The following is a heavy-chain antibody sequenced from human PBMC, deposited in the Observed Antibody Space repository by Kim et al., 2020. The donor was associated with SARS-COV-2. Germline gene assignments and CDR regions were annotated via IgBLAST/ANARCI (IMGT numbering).Heavy chain of an antibody. CDR2: INHSGST. CDR3: ASYSSRRSVGGYYYYGMDV. CDR1: GGSFSGYY. V-gene: IGHV4-34*01. J-gene: IGHJ6*02. Sequence: SETLSLTCAVYGGSFSGYYWSWIRQPPGKGLEWIGEINHSGSTNYNPSLKSRVTISVDTSKNQFSLKLSSVTAADTAVYYRASYSSRRSVGGYYYYGMDVWGQGTTVTVSS. D-gene: IGHD6-13*01.